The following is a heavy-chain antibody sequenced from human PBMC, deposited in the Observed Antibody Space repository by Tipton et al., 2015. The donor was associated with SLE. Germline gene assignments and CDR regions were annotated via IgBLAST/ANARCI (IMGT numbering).Heavy chain of an antibody. CDR2: IYYKGST. CDR1: GDAISTYY. Sequence: TLSLTCTVSGDAISTYYWNWIRQSAGKGLEWIGYIYYKGSTDYKSSLKSRLTISIDTSKNQVSLKLTSVTAADTAVYYCARAPLFGVVTVRGPFDYWGQGTLVTVSP. CDR3: ARAPLFGVVTVRGPFDY. J-gene: IGHJ4*02. D-gene: IGHD3-3*01. V-gene: IGHV4-59*12.